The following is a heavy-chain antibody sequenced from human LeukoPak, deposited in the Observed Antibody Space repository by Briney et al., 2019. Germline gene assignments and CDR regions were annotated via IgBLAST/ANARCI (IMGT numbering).Heavy chain of an antibody. Sequence: ASVKVSCKASGYTFTSYGISWVRQAPGQGLEWMGWISAYNGNTNYAQKLQGRVTMTTDTSTSTAYMELRSLRSDDTAVYYCARGGPSILWFGELSRWFDPWGQGTLVTVSS. CDR1: GYTFTSYG. CDR3: ARGGPSILWFGELSRWFDP. D-gene: IGHD3-10*01. CDR2: ISAYNGNT. J-gene: IGHJ5*02. V-gene: IGHV1-18*01.